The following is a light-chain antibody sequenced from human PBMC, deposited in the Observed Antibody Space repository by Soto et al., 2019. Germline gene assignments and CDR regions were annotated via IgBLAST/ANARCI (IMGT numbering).Light chain of an antibody. CDR1: QSISTY. CDR3: HQGRT. Sequence: EVVLTQSPATLSVSPGERATLSCRASQSISTYLAWYQQKPGQAPRLLIDDASNRATGIPARFSGSGSGTDFTLTISNREPEDFAVYYCHQGRTFGQGTRVEIK. V-gene: IGKV3-11*01. J-gene: IGKJ5*01. CDR2: DAS.